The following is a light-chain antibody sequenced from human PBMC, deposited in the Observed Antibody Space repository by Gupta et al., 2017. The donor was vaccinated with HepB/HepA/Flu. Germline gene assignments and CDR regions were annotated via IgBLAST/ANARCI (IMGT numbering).Light chain of an antibody. Sequence: QSALTQPASVSGSPGESITISCTGTSSDVGNSNLVSWYQQHPGKAPKLMSYEVTKRPSGISNRFSGSKSGNTASLTISGLQAEDEADYYCCSYARSITYVFGTGTKVTVL. J-gene: IGLJ1*01. CDR2: EVT. V-gene: IGLV2-23*02. CDR3: CSYARSITYV. CDR1: SSDVGNSNL.